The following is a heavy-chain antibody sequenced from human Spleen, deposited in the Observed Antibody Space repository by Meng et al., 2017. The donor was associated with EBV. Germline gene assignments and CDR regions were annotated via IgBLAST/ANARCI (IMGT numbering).Heavy chain of an antibody. V-gene: IGHV4-39*07. Sequence: QQHLQGAGPGPVKPSETLSLTVSVSGGSISSSTYYWGWIRQPPGKGLEWIGNIYKSGSTYYNPSLKSRVAISVDTSKNQFSLKLSSLTAADTATYYCAIGVTLVRGYWGQGTLVTVSS. CDR1: GGSISSSTYY. CDR2: IYKSGST. CDR3: AIGVTLVRGY. J-gene: IGHJ4*02. D-gene: IGHD3-10*01.